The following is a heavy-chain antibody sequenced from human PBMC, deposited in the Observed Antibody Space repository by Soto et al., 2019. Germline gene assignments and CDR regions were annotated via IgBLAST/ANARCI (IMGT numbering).Heavy chain of an antibody. CDR1: GFSLDSRGKC. J-gene: IGHJ4*01. V-gene: IGHV2-70*13. CDR3: ARMSAGISAPFDS. CDR2: IDWEDDE. D-gene: IGHD3-3*01. Sequence: SGPTLVNPTQTLTLTCTFSGFSLDSRGKCVGWIRQSPGKALEWLALIDWEDDEYYTPSLRTRLTISKDTSKNQVVLTMTNMDNLYTANYYCARMSAGISAPFDSWGPGGLVTVSS.